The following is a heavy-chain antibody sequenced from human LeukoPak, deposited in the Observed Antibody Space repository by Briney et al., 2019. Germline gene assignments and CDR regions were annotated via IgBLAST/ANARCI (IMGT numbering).Heavy chain of an antibody. V-gene: IGHV1-8*03. CDR3: ARKMGPVPAAIRFGYYYYMDV. CDR2: MNPNSGNT. D-gene: IGHD2-2*02. CDR1: GYTFTSYD. J-gene: IGHJ6*03. Sequence: ASVKVSCKASGYTFTSYDINWVRQATGQGLEGMGWMNPNSGNTGHAQKFQGRVTITRNTSISIAYMELSRLRSEDTAVYYCARKMGPVPAAIRFGYYYYMDVWGKGTTVTVSS.